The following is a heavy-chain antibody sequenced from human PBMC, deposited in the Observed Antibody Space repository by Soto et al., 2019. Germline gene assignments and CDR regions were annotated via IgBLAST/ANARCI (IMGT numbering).Heavy chain of an antibody. Sequence: SVKVSCKASGGTFSSYAISWVRQAPGQGLEWMGGIIPIFGTANYAQKFQGRVTITADESTSTAYMELSSLRSEDTAVYYCTRVDPGESSPFGYWGQGTLVTVSS. J-gene: IGHJ4*02. CDR2: IIPIFGTA. CDR3: TRVDPGESSPFGY. V-gene: IGHV1-69*13. CDR1: GGTFSSYA. D-gene: IGHD3-10*01.